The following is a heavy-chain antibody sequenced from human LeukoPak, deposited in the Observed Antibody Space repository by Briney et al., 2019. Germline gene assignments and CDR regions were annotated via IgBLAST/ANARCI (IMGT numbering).Heavy chain of an antibody. V-gene: IGHV3-15*01. CDR3: TTDSGYDYVWGSYRHDY. D-gene: IGHD3-16*02. J-gene: IGHJ4*02. CDR1: GFTFSNAW. CDR2: IKSKTDGGTT. Sequence: PGVSLRLSCAASGFTFSNAWMSWVRQAPGKGLEWVGRIKSKTDGGTTDYAAPVKGRFTISRDDSKNTLYLQMNSLKTEDTAVYYCTTDSGYDYVWGSYRHDYWGQGTLVTVSS.